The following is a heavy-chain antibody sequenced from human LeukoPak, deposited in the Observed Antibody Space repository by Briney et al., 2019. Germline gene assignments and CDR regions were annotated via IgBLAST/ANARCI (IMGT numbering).Heavy chain of an antibody. Sequence: PGGSLRLSCAAPGFTVSSNYMSWVRQAPGKGLEWVSVIYSGGSTYYADSVKGRFTISRDNSKNTLYLQMNSLRAEDTAVYYCARSINTAATAAGYWGQGTLVTVSS. CDR3: ARSINTAATAAGY. D-gene: IGHD6-13*01. V-gene: IGHV3-53*01. CDR1: GFTVSSNY. CDR2: IYSGGST. J-gene: IGHJ4*02.